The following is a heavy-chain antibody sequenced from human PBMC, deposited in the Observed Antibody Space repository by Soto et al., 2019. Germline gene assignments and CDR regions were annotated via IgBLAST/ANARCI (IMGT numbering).Heavy chain of an antibody. CDR3: ASLYIDLGYFDY. CDR2: IYYSGST. Sequence: QLQLQDSGPGLVKPSETLSLTCTVSGGSISSSTYYWGWIRQPPGKGLEWIGSIYYSGSTYYNPSVKSRVTISVDTSKNQFSRTLSCVTAADTAVYYCASLYIDLGYFDYWGQGTLVTVSS. D-gene: IGHD2-2*02. V-gene: IGHV4-39*01. J-gene: IGHJ4*02. CDR1: GGSISSSTYY.